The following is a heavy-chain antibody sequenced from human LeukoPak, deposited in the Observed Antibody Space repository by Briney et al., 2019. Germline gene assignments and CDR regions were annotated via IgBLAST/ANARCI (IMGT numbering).Heavy chain of an antibody. CDR3: ATRITIFGVDYYDEGPDPFDY. V-gene: IGHV1-24*01. J-gene: IGHJ4*02. CDR1: GYTLTELS. D-gene: IGHD3-3*01. Sequence: ASVKVSCKVSGYTLTELSMHWARQAPGKGLEWMGGFDPEDGETIYAQKFQGRVTMTEDTSTDTAYMELSSLRSEDTAVYYCATRITIFGVDYYDEGPDPFDYWGQGTLVTVSS. CDR2: FDPEDGET.